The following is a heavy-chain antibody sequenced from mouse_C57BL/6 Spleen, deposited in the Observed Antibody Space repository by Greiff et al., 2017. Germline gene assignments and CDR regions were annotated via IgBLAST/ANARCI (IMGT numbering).Heavy chain of an antibody. CDR2: IDPENGDT. Sequence: EVQLQESGAELVRPGASVKLSCTASGFNIKDDYMHWVKQRPEQGLEWIGWIDPENGDTEYASKFQGKATITADTSSNTAYLQLSSLTSEDTAVYYCTKGYGNINSPYYFDYWGQGTTLTVSS. CDR1: GFNIKDDY. V-gene: IGHV14-4*01. CDR3: TKGYGNINSPYYFDY. J-gene: IGHJ2*01. D-gene: IGHD2-1*01.